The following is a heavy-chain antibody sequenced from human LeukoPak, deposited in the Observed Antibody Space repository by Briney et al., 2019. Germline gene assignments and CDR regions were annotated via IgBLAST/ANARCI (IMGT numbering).Heavy chain of an antibody. Sequence: ASVKVSCKASGYTFSGYYIHWVRQAPGQGLEWMGWINPNSGGTNYEQKFQGRVTMTRDTSISTAYMELSRLRSDDTAVYYCAREPLAYCGGDCRGYGMDVWGQGTTVTVSS. J-gene: IGHJ6*02. D-gene: IGHD2-21*02. CDR2: INPNSGGT. V-gene: IGHV1-2*02. CDR3: AREPLAYCGGDCRGYGMDV. CDR1: GYTFSGYY.